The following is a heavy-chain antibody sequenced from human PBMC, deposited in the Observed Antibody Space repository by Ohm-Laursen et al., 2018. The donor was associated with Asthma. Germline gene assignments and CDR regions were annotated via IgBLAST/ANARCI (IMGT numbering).Heavy chain of an antibody. Sequence: SLRLSCTASGFAFSTYGMHWVRQAPGKGLEWVAVISYHGSNQFYTNSVKGRFTISRDDSKNTLYLQMNSLRPEDTAVYYCAKDFYTGSPHPKKFGFWGQGTLVTVSS. CDR3: AKDFYTGSPHPKKFGF. CDR2: ISYHGSNQ. CDR1: GFAFSTYG. V-gene: IGHV3-30*18. J-gene: IGHJ4*02. D-gene: IGHD2-2*02.